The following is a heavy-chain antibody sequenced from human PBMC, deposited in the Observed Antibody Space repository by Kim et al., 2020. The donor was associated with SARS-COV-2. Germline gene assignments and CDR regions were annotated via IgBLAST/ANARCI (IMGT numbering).Heavy chain of an antibody. CDR3: ASGTLVIVYDY. Sequence: ASVKVSCKASGYTFTSYAIHWVRQAPGQGLEWMGWSNAGNGNTKYSQKFQGRVTIIRDTSASTAYMELSSLSSEDTAVYYCASGTLVIVYDYWGQGTLVTVSS. CDR2: SNAGNGNT. J-gene: IGHJ4*02. CDR1: GYTFTSYA. D-gene: IGHD2-21*01. V-gene: IGHV1-3*01.